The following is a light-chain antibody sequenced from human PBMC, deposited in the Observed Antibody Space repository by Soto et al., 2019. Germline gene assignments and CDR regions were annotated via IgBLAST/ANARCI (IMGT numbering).Light chain of an antibody. Sequence: DIQMTQSHSTLSASVGDRVTITCRASQSISSWLAWYQQKPGKAPKLLIYKASNLESGVPSRFSGSGSGTEFTLTISSLQPADFATYYCQQYTTYSWTFGQGTQVEIK. J-gene: IGKJ1*01. CDR2: KAS. CDR3: QQYTTYSWT. CDR1: QSISSW. V-gene: IGKV1-5*03.